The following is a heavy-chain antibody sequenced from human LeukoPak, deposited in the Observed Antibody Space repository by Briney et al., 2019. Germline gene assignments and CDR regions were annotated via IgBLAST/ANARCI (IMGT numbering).Heavy chain of an antibody. V-gene: IGHV1-69*13. D-gene: IGHD3-3*01. CDR1: GGTFSSYA. J-gene: IGHJ4*02. CDR2: IIPIFGTA. Sequence: GASVKVSCKASGGTFSSYAISWVRQAPGQGLEWMGGIIPIFGTANYAQKFQGRVTTTADESTSTAYMELSSLRSEDTAVYYCARGPTPILEWLPCPLDYWGQGTLVTVSS. CDR3: ARGPTPILEWLPCPLDY.